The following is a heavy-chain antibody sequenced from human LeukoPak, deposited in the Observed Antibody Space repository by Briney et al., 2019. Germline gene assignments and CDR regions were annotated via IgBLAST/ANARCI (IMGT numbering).Heavy chain of an antibody. CDR2: INEGGGEK. D-gene: IGHD1-7*01. Sequence: GGSLRLSCAVSGFSFSTYWMSWVRQAPGKGLEWVANINEGGGEKYHVDSVGGRFTISRDNRRNSLYLQMNSLRAEDTAVYYCARASDVGTTDYWGQGTLVAVSS. CDR3: ARASDVGTTDY. CDR1: GFSFSTYW. V-gene: IGHV3-7*01. J-gene: IGHJ4*02.